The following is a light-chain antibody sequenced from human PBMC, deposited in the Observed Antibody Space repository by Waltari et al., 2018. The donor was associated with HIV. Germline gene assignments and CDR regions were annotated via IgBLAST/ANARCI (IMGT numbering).Light chain of an antibody. CDR2: NNN. CDR1: ASHIGRNT. Sequence: QSVLTQPPSASGTPGQRVSISCSGTASHIGRNTVNWYQHLPRTAPKLLMYNNNERPSGVPDRFSGSKSGTSASLAISGLQSDDEANYYCATWDDSLRGRVFGGGTKLTVL. CDR3: ATWDDSLRGRV. V-gene: IGLV1-44*01. J-gene: IGLJ3*02.